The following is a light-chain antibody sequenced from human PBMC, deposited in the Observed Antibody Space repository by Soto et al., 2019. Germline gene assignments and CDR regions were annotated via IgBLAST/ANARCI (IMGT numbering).Light chain of an antibody. CDR1: QSVTNNY. V-gene: IGKV3-20*01. CDR3: QQYSTPPMYT. CDR2: GAS. Sequence: EIVLTQSPCTLSLSPGERGTLSCRASQSVTNNYLAWYQQKRGQTPRLLIHGASSRATGIPDRFSCSGSGTDFTVTISGLEPEDFAVYYCQQYSTPPMYTFGQGTQVEIK. J-gene: IGKJ2*01.